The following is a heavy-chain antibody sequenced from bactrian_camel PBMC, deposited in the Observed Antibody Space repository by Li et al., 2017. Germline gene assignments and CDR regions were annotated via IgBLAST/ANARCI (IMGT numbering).Heavy chain of an antibody. J-gene: IGHJ4*01. Sequence: HVQLVESGGGSVQAGGSLRLSCAASGGYDGSVYCMGWFRQAPGKEREEVATIKGDGSATYVDSVKGRFTISRDNAKNTLYLQLNSLKSEDTAMYYCAAPIGGNWFHEYKFWGQGTQVTVS. CDR2: IKGDGSA. D-gene: IGHD2*01. CDR1: GGYDGSVYC. CDR3: AAPIGGNWFHEYKF. V-gene: IGHV3S53*01.